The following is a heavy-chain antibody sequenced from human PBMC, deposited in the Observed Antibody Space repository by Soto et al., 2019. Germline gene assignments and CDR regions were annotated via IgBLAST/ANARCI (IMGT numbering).Heavy chain of an antibody. CDR3: ARDVSSDTTGFRGYDL. J-gene: IGHJ4*02. CDR1: GGTVSSYA. Sequence: QLHLVQSGAEVKKAGSSVKVSCTASGGTVSSYAITLVRQAPGKGLEWMGVFIPIFVSAHYAPKFQGRITITADESTSTDYMELSGLTSEDTAIYYCARDVSSDTTGFRGYDLWGQGTQVTVSS. CDR2: FIPIFVSA. D-gene: IGHD3-10*01. V-gene: IGHV1-69*01.